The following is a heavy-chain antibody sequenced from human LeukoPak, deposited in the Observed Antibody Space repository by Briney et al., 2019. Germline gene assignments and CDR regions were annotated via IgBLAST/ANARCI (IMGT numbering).Heavy chain of an antibody. V-gene: IGHV3-15*01. CDR1: GFTFSNAW. J-gene: IGHJ4*02. D-gene: IGHD4-11*01. Sequence: GGSLRLSCVASGFTFSNAWMSWVRQAPGKGLEWVARIKSKVHGGTTDYAAPVNGRFTISRDDSKNTLYLEMDSLKTEDTAVYYCSGHMTTADYWGQGTLATVSS. CDR3: SGHMTTADY. CDR2: IKSKVHGGTT.